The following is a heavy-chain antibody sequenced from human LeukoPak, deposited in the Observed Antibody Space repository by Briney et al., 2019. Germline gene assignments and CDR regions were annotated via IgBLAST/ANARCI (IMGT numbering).Heavy chain of an antibody. D-gene: IGHD3-10*01. CDR3: ARDTWFGAGRTFDY. J-gene: IGHJ4*02. Sequence: PSETLSLTCSVSGGSISSGSYYWSWIRQPAGKGLEWIGRIYTSGSINYNPSLKSRVTIAVDTSKNQFSLRLSSVTAVDTAVYYCARDTWFGAGRTFDYWGQGTLVTVSS. CDR2: IYTSGSI. CDR1: GGSISSGSYY. V-gene: IGHV4-61*02.